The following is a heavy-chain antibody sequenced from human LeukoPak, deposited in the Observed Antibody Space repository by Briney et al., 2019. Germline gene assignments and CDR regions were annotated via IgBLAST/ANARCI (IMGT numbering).Heavy chain of an antibody. CDR1: GFTLSSYA. J-gene: IGHJ4*02. Sequence: GGSLRLSCAASGFTLSSYAMSWVRQVPGKGLEWVSVISGSGDNTYYADSVKGRFTISRDNSKNTLFLQMNSLRAEDTAVYYCARGGYSSSWYHFDYWGQGTLVTVSS. CDR3: ARGGYSSSWYHFDY. V-gene: IGHV3-23*01. CDR2: ISGSGDNT. D-gene: IGHD6-13*01.